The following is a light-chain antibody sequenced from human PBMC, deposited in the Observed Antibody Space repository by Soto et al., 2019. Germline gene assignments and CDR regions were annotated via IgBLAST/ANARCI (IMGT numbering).Light chain of an antibody. CDR3: QQYGSSGT. CDR1: QSVSSK. V-gene: IGKV3-20*01. CDR2: GAS. Sequence: VMTQSASTLSVSPGERATLSCRASQSVSSKLAWYQQKPGQAPRLLIYGASNRATGIPDRFSGSGSGTDFTLTISRLEPEDFAVYYCQQYGSSGTFGQGTKVDIK. J-gene: IGKJ1*01.